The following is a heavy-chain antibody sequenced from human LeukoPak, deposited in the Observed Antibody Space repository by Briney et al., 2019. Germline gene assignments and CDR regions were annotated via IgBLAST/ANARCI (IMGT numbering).Heavy chain of an antibody. D-gene: IGHD3-16*01. V-gene: IGHV4-59*12. CDR2: IYYSGTT. CDR1: GGSISRYY. J-gene: IGHJ4*02. Sequence: PSETLSLTCTVSGGSISRYYWSWIRQPPGKGLEWIGYIYYSGTTNYNPSLESRVTMSIDKSNNQFSLNLNSVTAADTAVYYCAKSGDYLWDYWGQGTLVTVSS. CDR3: AKSGDYLWDY.